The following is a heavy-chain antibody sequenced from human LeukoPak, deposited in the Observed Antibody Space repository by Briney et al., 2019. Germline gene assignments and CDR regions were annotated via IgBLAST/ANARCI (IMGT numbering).Heavy chain of an antibody. D-gene: IGHD6-13*01. Sequence: ASVKVSCKASGGTFSSYAISWVRQAPGQGLEWMGGIIPIFGTANYAQKFQGRVTITTDESTSTAYMVLSSLRSEDTAVYYCARGYSSSWDRPFDYWGQGTLVTVSS. CDR3: ARGYSSSWDRPFDY. V-gene: IGHV1-69*05. CDR2: IIPIFGTA. J-gene: IGHJ4*02. CDR1: GGTFSSYA.